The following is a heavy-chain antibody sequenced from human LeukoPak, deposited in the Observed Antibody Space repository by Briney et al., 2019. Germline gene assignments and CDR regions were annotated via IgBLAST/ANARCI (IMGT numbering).Heavy chain of an antibody. J-gene: IGHJ3*02. Sequence: SETLSLTCTVSGGSISSYYWSWIRQPPGKGLEWIGEINHSGSTNYNPSLKSRVTISVDTSKNQFSLKLSSVTAADTAVYYCARGRDTAMVNDAFDIWGQGTMVTVSS. D-gene: IGHD5-18*01. CDR2: INHSGST. CDR3: ARGRDTAMVNDAFDI. CDR1: GGSISSYY. V-gene: IGHV4-34*01.